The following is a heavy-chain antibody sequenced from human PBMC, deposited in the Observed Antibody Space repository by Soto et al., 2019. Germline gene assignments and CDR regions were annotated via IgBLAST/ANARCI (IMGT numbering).Heavy chain of an antibody. Sequence: EMQLVQSGGGLVKPGGSLRLSCVASRFNFSAAWLNWIRQAPGKGLEWVGRIKPKSEGETADYTAPVRGRFTISRDDSQTTQHLQMDSLKTEDTAVYYCATVPYSSGTTWGLGVLVTVSS. D-gene: IGHD6-19*01. J-gene: IGHJ4*02. CDR2: IKPKSEGETA. V-gene: IGHV3-15*07. CDR3: ATVPYSSGTT. CDR1: RFNFSAAW.